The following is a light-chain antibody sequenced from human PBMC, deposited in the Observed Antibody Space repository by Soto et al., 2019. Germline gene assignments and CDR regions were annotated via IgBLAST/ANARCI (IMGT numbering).Light chain of an antibody. CDR2: DVS. J-gene: IGLJ2*01. Sequence: QSVLTQPASVSGSPGQSITISCTGTSSDVGGYDHVSWYQRHPGRAPKLMIYDVSNRPSGVSNRFSGSKSGNTASLTISGLQAEDEADYYCSSYTSSNTLVFGGGTKLTVL. V-gene: IGLV2-14*01. CDR1: SSDVGGYDH. CDR3: SSYTSSNTLV.